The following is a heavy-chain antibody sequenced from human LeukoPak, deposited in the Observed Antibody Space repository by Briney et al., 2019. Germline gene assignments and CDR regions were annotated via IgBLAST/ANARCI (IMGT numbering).Heavy chain of an antibody. D-gene: IGHD3-22*01. CDR2: IYWDHDK. V-gene: IGHV2-5*02. Sequence: SGPTLVKPTQTLSLTCTFSGFSLRTSGVGVGWIHQPPGKALEWLALIYWDHDKRYSPSLKSRLTITKDTSKNQVVLTMTNMDSVETATYYCARARDGSGYALDYWGQGTLVTVSS. J-gene: IGHJ4*02. CDR1: GFSLRTSGVG. CDR3: ARARDGSGYALDY.